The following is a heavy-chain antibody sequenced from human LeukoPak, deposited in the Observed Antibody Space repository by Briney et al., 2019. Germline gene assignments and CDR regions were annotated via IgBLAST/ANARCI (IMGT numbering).Heavy chain of an antibody. J-gene: IGHJ4*02. CDR2: ISAYNGNT. D-gene: IGHD6-13*01. CDR1: GYTFTSYG. CDR3: ARGGYSSSWYPGFDY. V-gene: IGHV1-18*01. Sequence: ALVKVSCKASGYTFTSYGISWVRQAPGQGLEWMGWISAYNGNTNYAQKLQGRVTMTTDTSTSTAYMELRSLRSDDTAVYYCARGGYSSSWYPGFDYWGQGTLVTVSS.